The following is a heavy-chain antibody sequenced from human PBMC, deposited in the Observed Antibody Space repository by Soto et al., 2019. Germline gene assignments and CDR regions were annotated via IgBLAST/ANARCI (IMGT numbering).Heavy chain of an antibody. J-gene: IGHJ4*02. CDR3: ARVNTTLVDHFDC. V-gene: IGHV3-53*01. Sequence: GGSLRLSCVVSGFSVSATSIFWVRQATGKGLEWVSLMHRGGTTDNADSVKGRFTTSRDKSKNTLYLHMNGLRVEDTAVYYCARVNTTLVDHFDCWGQGTLVTVSS. CDR2: MHRGGTT. CDR1: GFSVSATS. D-gene: IGHD5-18*01.